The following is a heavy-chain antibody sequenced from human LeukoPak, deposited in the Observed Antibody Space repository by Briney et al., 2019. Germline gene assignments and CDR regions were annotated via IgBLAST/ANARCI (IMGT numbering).Heavy chain of an antibody. D-gene: IGHD4-17*01. Sequence: GGSLRLSCAASGFTFSSYAMSWVRQAPGKGLEWVSVISGRGGSTYYADSVKGRFTISRDNSKNTLYLQMNSLRAEDTAVFYCAKEIYGDSTGGRFHHWGQGTLVIVSS. CDR2: ISGRGGST. CDR3: AKEIYGDSTGGRFHH. J-gene: IGHJ1*01. V-gene: IGHV3-23*01. CDR1: GFTFSSYA.